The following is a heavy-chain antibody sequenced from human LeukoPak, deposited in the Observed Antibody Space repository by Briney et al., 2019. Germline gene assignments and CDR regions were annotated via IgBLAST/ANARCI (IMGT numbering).Heavy chain of an antibody. D-gene: IGHD6-19*01. CDR1: GGTFSSYA. CDR3: ARDSDWYVPGDTEYFQH. CDR2: IIPIFGTA. Sequence: SVKVSCKASGGTFSSYAISWVRQAPGQGLEWMGGIIPIFGTANYAQKFQGRVTITADESTSTAYMELSSLRSEDTAVYYCARDSDWYVPGDTEYFQHWGQGTLVTVSS. V-gene: IGHV1-69*01. J-gene: IGHJ1*01.